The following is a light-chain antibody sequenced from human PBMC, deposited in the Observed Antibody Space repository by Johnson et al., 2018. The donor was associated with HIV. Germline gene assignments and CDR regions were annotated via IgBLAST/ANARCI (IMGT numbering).Light chain of an antibody. CDR1: SPNIGKNY. Sequence: QSVLTQPPSVSAAPGQKVTISCSGSSPNIGKNYVSWYQQLPGTAPKLLIYDNNKRPSRIPDRFSGSKSATSAPLGIPGLPTGDEADYYCGTWDSSLSTYVCETGTKVTVL. CDR3: GTWDSSLSTYV. V-gene: IGLV1-51*01. J-gene: IGLJ1*01. CDR2: DNN.